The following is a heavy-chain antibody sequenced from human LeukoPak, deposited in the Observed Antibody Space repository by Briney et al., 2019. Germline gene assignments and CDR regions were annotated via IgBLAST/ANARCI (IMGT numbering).Heavy chain of an antibody. J-gene: IGHJ4*02. V-gene: IGHV1-69*05. CDR2: IIPIFGTA. CDR1: GYTFTGYY. CDR3: ASSARWLQAFDY. D-gene: IGHD5-24*01. Sequence: GASVKVSCKASGYTFTGYYMHWARQAPGQGLEWMGGIIPIFGTANDEQKFQGRLTITTAHSTSTAYMELSSLRSEDTAVYYCASSARWLQAFDYWGQGTLVTVSS.